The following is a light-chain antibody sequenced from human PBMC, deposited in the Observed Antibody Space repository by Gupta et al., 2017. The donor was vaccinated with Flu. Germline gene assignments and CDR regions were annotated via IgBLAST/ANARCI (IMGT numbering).Light chain of an antibody. CDR1: SAHSNYV. CDR2: VHRDGSH. CDR3: QTWGTVFLL. V-gene: IGLV4-69*01. Sequence: QLVLTQSPSASASLGAAIKLTCTLSSAHSNYVIAWPQRQPGKGPRYLMKVHRDGSHTRGDGIPDRFSGSSSGAERYLTISSLQSEDEADYYCQTWGTVFLLFGGGTKLTVL. J-gene: IGLJ3*02.